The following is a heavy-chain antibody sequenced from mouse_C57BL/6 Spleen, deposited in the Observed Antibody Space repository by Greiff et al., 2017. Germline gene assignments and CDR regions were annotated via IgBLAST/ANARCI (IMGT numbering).Heavy chain of an antibody. Sequence: DVQLQESGGGLVKPGGSLKLSCAASGFTFSDYGMHWVRQAPEKGLEWVAYISSGSSTIYYADTVKGRFTISRDNAKNTLFLQMTSLRSEDTAMYYCARGGWAYAMDYWGQGTSVTVSS. D-gene: IGHD1-1*02. CDR1: GFTFSDYG. CDR2: ISSGSSTI. J-gene: IGHJ4*01. CDR3: ARGGWAYAMDY. V-gene: IGHV5-17*01.